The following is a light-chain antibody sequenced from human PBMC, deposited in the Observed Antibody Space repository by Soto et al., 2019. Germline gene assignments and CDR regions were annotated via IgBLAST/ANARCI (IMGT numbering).Light chain of an antibody. Sequence: EIVMTQSPAPLSVSPGERATLSCRATQRIGGNLAWYQQKPGQAPRLLIFGASTRATGVPARFSGSGSGTQFTLTISSLQSEDFAFYYCQQYNHWPRTFGQGTKLEIK. V-gene: IGKV3-15*01. CDR2: GAS. CDR1: QRIGGN. J-gene: IGKJ2*01. CDR3: QQYNHWPRT.